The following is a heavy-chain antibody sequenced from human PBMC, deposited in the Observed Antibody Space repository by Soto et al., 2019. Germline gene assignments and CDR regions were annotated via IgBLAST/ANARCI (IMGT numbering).Heavy chain of an antibody. V-gene: IGHV3-13*01. J-gene: IGHJ6*02. CDR2: IGIGGDT. Sequence: PGGSLRLSCAASGFTLSNHDMYWVRQATGKSLEWVSAIGIGGDTYYPASVKGRFTISRQNAKNSLYLQMNNLRAGDTAVYYCARGPGSPRYYNGMDVWGQGTPVTSP. D-gene: IGHD3-10*01. CDR1: GFTLSNHD. CDR3: ARGPGSPRYYNGMDV.